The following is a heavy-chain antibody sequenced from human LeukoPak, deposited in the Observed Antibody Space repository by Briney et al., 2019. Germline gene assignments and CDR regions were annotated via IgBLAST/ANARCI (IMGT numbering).Heavy chain of an antibody. CDR3: AREWHHVFDY. CDR1: GASIKTYS. D-gene: IGHD5-12*01. Sequence: SETLSLTCTVSGASIKTYSWSWIRQPAGKGLEWIGHIYTRGSANYNPSLKSRVTMSVDTSKNQFSLRLSSVTAADTAIYYCAREWHHVFDYWAQGILVTVSS. V-gene: IGHV4-4*07. J-gene: IGHJ4*02. CDR2: IYTRGSA.